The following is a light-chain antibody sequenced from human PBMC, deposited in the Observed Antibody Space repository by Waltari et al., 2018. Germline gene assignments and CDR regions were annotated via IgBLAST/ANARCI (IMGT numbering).Light chain of an antibody. CDR3: AAWDDSLKGYV. V-gene: IGLV1-44*01. J-gene: IGLJ1*01. CDR1: TSNLGSNA. Sequence: QSVLTQPPSASGTPGQRVTLFCSGSTSNLGSNAVNWYQQPPGTAPKVLIYKNNQRPSGVPDRFSGSKSGTSASLAISGLQSDDEADYYCAAWDDSLKGYVFGPGTKVTVL. CDR2: KNN.